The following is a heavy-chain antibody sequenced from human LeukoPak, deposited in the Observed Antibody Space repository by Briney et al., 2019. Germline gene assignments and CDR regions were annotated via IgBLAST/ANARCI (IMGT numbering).Heavy chain of an antibody. J-gene: IGHJ5*02. D-gene: IGHD5-12*01. V-gene: IGHV3-48*03. CDR3: ARNAGYSGYVWFDP. CDR1: GFTFSSYE. Sequence: PGGALRLSCAASGFTFSSYEMNWVRQAPGKGVEWVSYISSSGSTIYYADSVKGRFTISRDNAKNSLYLQMNSLRVEDTAVYYCARNAGYSGYVWFDPWGQGTLVTVSS. CDR2: ISSSGSTI.